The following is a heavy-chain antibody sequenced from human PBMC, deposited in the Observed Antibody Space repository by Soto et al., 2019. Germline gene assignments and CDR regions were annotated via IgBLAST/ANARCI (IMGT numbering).Heavy chain of an antibody. Sequence: PSETLSLTCTVSGGSISSGGYYWSWIRQHPGKGLEWIGYIYYSGSTYYNPSLKSRVTISVDTSKNQFSLKLSSVTAADTAVYYCAREGGYDILTGYYPGPFAYWGQGTLVTVSS. CDR2: IYYSGST. J-gene: IGHJ4*02. V-gene: IGHV4-31*03. CDR3: AREGGYDILTGYYPGPFAY. CDR1: GGSISSGGYY. D-gene: IGHD3-9*01.